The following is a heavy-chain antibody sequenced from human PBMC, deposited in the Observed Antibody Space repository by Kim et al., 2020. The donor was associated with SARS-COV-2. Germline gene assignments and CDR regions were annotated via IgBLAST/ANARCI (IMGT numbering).Heavy chain of an antibody. V-gene: IGHV3-23*01. CDR2: LSDSGGDT. D-gene: IGHD6-13*01. Sequence: GGSLRLSCAASGFTFSSYAMTWVRQAPGKGLEWVSILSDSGGDTFYADSVKGRFTISRDNSKNTLYLQMNSLRAEDTAVYYCANKGIPARGQGYFDLWGRGTLVTVSS. CDR1: GFTFSSYA. J-gene: IGHJ2*01. CDR3: ANKGIPARGQGYFDL.